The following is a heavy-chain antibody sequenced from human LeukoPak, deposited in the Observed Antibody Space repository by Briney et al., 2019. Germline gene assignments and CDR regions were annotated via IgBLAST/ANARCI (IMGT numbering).Heavy chain of an antibody. Sequence: GGSLRLSCAASGFTFSDYAIHWVRQAPGKGLEWVSAISGSGGSTYYADSVKGRFTISRDNSKNTLYLQMNSLRAEDTAVYYCAKRYGDYRIDYWGQGTLVTVSS. CDR2: ISGSGGST. J-gene: IGHJ4*02. D-gene: IGHD4-17*01. CDR1: GFTFSDYA. CDR3: AKRYGDYRIDY. V-gene: IGHV3-23*01.